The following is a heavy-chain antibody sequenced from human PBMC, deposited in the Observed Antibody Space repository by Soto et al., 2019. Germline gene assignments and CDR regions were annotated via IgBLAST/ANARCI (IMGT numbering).Heavy chain of an antibody. Sequence: GGSLRLSCAASGFTFSSYAMSWVRQAPEKGLEWVSDISGSGGSTYYADSVKGRFTISRDNSKNTLYLQMNSLRAEDTAVYYCAKELEVVAASYYYGMDVWGQGTTVTVSS. D-gene: IGHD2-15*01. J-gene: IGHJ6*02. CDR1: GFTFSSYA. V-gene: IGHV3-23*01. CDR3: AKELEVVAASYYYGMDV. CDR2: ISGSGGST.